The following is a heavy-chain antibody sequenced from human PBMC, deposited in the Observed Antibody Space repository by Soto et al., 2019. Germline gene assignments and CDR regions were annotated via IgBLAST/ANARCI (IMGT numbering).Heavy chain of an antibody. J-gene: IGHJ3*02. CDR2: INQDGSEK. CDR1: GFTFSSYW. Sequence: EVQLVESGGGFVQPGGSLRLSCAASGFTFSSYWMSWVRQAPGKGLEWVANINQDGSEKYYVDSVKGRFTISRDNAKNSLYLQMNSLRDEDTAVYYCARVFGDSSGWGRGAFDIWGQGTMVTVSS. V-gene: IGHV3-7*05. CDR3: ARVFGDSSGWGRGAFDI. D-gene: IGHD6-19*01.